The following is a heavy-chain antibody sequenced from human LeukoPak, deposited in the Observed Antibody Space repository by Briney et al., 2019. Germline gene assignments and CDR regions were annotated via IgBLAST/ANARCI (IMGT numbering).Heavy chain of an antibody. CDR1: GGTFSSYA. CDR3: ARGAQGRGFQH. D-gene: IGHD3-10*01. V-gene: IGHV1-69*04. J-gene: IGHJ1*01. Sequence: SVKVSCKASGGTFSSYAISWVRQAPGQGLEWMGRIIPILGIANYAQKFQGRVTMTRNTSISTAYMELSSLRSEDTAVYYCARGAQGRGFQHWGQGTLVTVSS. CDR2: IIPILGIA.